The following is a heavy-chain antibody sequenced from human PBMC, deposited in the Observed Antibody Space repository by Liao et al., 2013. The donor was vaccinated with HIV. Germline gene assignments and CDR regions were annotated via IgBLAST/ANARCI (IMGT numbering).Heavy chain of an antibody. Sequence: QVQLQESGPGLVKPSQTLSLTCTVSGGSISSSDYYWNWIRQPPGKGLEWIGYIYYSGSTYYNPSLKSRITMSLDTSKNQFSLKLNSVTAADTAVYYCARQIYYNSGSSYNYFDYWGQGTLVTVSS. V-gene: IGHV4-30-4*08. J-gene: IGHJ4*02. CDR3: ARQIYYNSGSSYNYFDY. CDR2: IYYSGST. CDR1: GGSISSSDYY. D-gene: IGHD3-10*01.